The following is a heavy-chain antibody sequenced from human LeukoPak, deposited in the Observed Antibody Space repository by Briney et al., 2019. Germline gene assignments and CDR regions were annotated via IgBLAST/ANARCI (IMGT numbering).Heavy chain of an antibody. D-gene: IGHD2-15*01. CDR3: ARGDLGSSWGAFDI. Sequence: PSQTLSLTCAVSGGSISSGGYSWSWIRQPPGKGLEWIGYIYHSGSTYYNPSLKSRVTISVDRSKNQFSLKLSSVTAADTAVYYCARGDLGSSWGAFDIWGQGTMVTASS. CDR2: IYHSGST. CDR1: GGSISSGGYS. J-gene: IGHJ3*02. V-gene: IGHV4-30-2*01.